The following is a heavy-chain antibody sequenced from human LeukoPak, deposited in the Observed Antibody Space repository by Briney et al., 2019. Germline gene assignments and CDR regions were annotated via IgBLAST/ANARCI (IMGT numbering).Heavy chain of an antibody. CDR3: ARGRGPYGWFDP. CDR2: INGDGSSL. D-gene: IGHD3-10*01. J-gene: IGHJ5*02. Sequence: GGSLRLSCAASGLTSNTYWIHWARQVPGKGLVWVARINGDGSSLSYADSVEGRFTISRDNAKNTLYLQMSSLRVEDTGVYYCARGRGPYGWFDPWGQGTLVTVSS. CDR1: GLTSNTYW. V-gene: IGHV3-74*01.